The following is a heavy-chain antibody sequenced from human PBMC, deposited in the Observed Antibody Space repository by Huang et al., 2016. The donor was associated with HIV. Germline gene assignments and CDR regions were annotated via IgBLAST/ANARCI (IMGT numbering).Heavy chain of an antibody. J-gene: IGHJ4*02. CDR1: GDSFTSLP. Sequence: QVHLVQSGAEVKKPGSSVKVSCKASGDSFTSLPINWVRQARGHGLEWMWGLVPMLVSATYEQKFRGRVTISADESTSTSYMELSRLRSDDTAMYYCATSTPMLGESGGWSGKVVITENVPYVDWGQGTLVTVSS. CDR2: LVPMLVSA. V-gene: IGHV1-69*01. CDR3: ATSTPMLGESGGWSGKVVITENVPYVD. D-gene: IGHD3-22*01.